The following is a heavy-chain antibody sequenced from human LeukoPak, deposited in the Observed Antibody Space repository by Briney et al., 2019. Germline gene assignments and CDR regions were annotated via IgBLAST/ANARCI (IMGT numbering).Heavy chain of an antibody. CDR2: TSYDGINQ. Sequence: GGSLRLSGAASGFTFSDYPMHWVRQTPGKGLEWVAVTSYDGINQYYADSVKVRFTISRGNSKNTLYLQMNSLRPADTAIYYCARAWGQYTWNYVLYYWGQGTLVTVSS. V-gene: IGHV3-30*04. D-gene: IGHD1-1*01. CDR3: ARAWGQYTWNYVLYY. J-gene: IGHJ4*02. CDR1: GFTFSDYP.